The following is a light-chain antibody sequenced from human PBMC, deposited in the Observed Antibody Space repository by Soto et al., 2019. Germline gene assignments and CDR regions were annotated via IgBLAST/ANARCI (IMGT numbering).Light chain of an antibody. CDR3: HQRQRWPRT. J-gene: IGKJ1*01. CDR2: EAP. CDR1: QTVGVR. Sequence: EIVLTQSPSTLSSSPLERATLSCRASQTVGVRLAWYQHKPGQAPRLIIYEAPNRAAGIPARFSGSGSGTDFTLTITSLEPEDFAFYYCHQRQRWPRTFGQGTKVDIK. V-gene: IGKV3-11*01.